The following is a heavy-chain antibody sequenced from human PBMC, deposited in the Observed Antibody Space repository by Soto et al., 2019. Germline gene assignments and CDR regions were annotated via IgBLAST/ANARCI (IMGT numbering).Heavy chain of an antibody. D-gene: IGHD3-3*01. Sequence: ASVKLSCKASGFTFTSSAIRWVRQARGQRLEWMGWISVYNGNTDYAQKLQGRVTMTRDTSTSTAYMELSSLRSDDTAVYYCAKEYYDCWSGYYLVFDPWGQGTLVTVS. CDR2: ISVYNGNT. J-gene: IGHJ5*02. V-gene: IGHV1-18*01. CDR1: GFTFTSSA. CDR3: AKEYYDCWSGYYLVFDP.